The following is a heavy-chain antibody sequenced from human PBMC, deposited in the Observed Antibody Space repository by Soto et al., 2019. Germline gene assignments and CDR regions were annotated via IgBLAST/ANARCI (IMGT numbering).Heavy chain of an antibody. J-gene: IGHJ4*02. CDR1: GFTFSSYS. Sequence: GGSLRLSCAASGFTFSSYSLNWVRQAQGKGLEWVSSMSSSSSYIYYADSLKRRCTISRDNAKNSLYLKMNSMRAEDTAVYYCARSTPAYYWGQGTLVTVSS. V-gene: IGHV3-21*01. CDR3: ARSTPAYY. CDR2: MSSSSSYI.